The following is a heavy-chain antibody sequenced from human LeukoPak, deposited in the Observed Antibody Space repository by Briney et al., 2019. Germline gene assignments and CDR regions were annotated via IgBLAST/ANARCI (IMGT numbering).Heavy chain of an antibody. Sequence: PGGSLRLSCAASGFTFSSYALSWVRQAPGKGLEWVSAISGSGGSTYYADSVKGRFTISRDNSKNTLYLQMNSLRAEDTAVYYCAKDHIVLGNYFDYWGQGTLVTVSS. V-gene: IGHV3-23*01. CDR1: GFTFSSYA. J-gene: IGHJ4*02. CDR3: AKDHIVLGNYFDY. CDR2: ISGSGGST. D-gene: IGHD2-8*01.